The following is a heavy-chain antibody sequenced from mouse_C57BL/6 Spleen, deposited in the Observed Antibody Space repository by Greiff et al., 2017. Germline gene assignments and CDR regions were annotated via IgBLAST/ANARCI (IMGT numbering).Heavy chain of an antibody. D-gene: IGHD5-1*01. CDR2: SRNKANDYTT. CDR1: GFTFSDFY. CDR3: ARAVPRGYAMDY. V-gene: IGHV7-1*01. J-gene: IGHJ4*01. Sequence: EVMLVESGGGLVQSGCSLRLSCATSGFTFSDFYMEWVRQAPGKGLEWIAASRNKANDYTTEYSASVKGRFIVSRDTSQSILYLQMNALRAEDTAIYYCARAVPRGYAMDYWGQGTSVTVSS.